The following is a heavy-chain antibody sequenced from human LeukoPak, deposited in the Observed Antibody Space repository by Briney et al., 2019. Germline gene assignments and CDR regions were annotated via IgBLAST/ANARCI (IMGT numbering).Heavy chain of an antibody. CDR2: IYSSGST. J-gene: IGHJ4*02. Sequence: SETPSLTCTVSGGSISSYYWSWIRQPPGKGLEWIGYIYSSGSTNYNPSLKSRITISVDTSKNQFSLKLSSVTAADTAVYYCARFAYCGGHCWYYFDYWGQGSLVTVSS. D-gene: IGHD2-21*02. CDR1: GGSISSYY. V-gene: IGHV4-59*01. CDR3: ARFAYCGGHCWYYFDY.